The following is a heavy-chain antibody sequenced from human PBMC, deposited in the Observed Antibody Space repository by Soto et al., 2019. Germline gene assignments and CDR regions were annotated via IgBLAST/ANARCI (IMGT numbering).Heavy chain of an antibody. CDR1: GGTFSSYA. CDR2: IIPIFGTA. CDR3: ARVQYYDSSGSFPHWFDP. D-gene: IGHD3-22*01. Sequence: SVKVSCKASGGTFSSYAISWVRQAPGQGLEWMGGIIPIFGTANYAQKFQGRVTITADESTSTAYMELSSLRSEDTAVYYCARVQYYDSSGSFPHWFDPWGQGTLVTVSS. J-gene: IGHJ5*02. V-gene: IGHV1-69*13.